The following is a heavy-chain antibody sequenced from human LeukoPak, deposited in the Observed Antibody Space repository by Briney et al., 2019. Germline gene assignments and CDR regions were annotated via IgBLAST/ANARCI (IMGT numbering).Heavy chain of an antibody. CDR3: ARISYCGGDCSLGGY. J-gene: IGHJ4*02. CDR2: ISGSGGST. Sequence: GGSLRLSCAVSGFTFSNYAMSWVRQAPGKGLEWVAAISGSGGSTYYADSVKGRLTVSRDSSKNTLYLQMSNLRAEDTAVYYCARISYCGGDCSLGGYWGQGTLVTVSS. D-gene: IGHD2-21*02. V-gene: IGHV3-23*01. CDR1: GFTFSNYA.